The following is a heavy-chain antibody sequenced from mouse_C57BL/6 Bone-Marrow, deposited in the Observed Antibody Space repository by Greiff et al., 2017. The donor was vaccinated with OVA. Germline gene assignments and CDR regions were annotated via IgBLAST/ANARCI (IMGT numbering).Heavy chain of an antibody. V-gene: IGHV1-52*01. Sequence: QVQLKQPGAELVRPGSSVKLSCKASGYTFTSYWMHWVKQRPIQGLEWIGNIDPSDSETHYNQKFKDKATLTVDKSSSTAYMQLSSLTSEDSAVYYCATYYGNLYAMDYWGQGTSVTVSS. J-gene: IGHJ4*01. CDR1: GYTFTSYW. D-gene: IGHD2-10*01. CDR3: ATYYGNLYAMDY. CDR2: IDPSDSET.